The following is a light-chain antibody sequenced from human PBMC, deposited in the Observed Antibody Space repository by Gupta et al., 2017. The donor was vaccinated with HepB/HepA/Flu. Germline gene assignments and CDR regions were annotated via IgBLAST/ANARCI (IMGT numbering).Light chain of an antibody. CDR3: SSYTSSSTLVV. CDR1: SSDVGGYNY. Sequence: SALTQPASVSGSPGQSFPISCTGTSSDVGGYNYVSWYQQHPGKAHKLRIYEVSNRPSGVSNRFSGSKSANTASRTISGLQAEDEAEYYCSSYTSSSTLVVFGTGTKVTVL. V-gene: IGLV2-14*01. CDR2: EVS. J-gene: IGLJ1*01.